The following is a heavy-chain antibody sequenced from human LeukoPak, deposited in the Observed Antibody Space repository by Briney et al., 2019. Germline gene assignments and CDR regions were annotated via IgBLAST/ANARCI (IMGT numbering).Heavy chain of an antibody. Sequence: GASVKVSCKASGYTFTSYAMHWVRQSPGQRLEWMGWINAGNGNTKYSQKFQGRVTITRDTSASTAYMELSSLRSEDTAVYYCARDRSSSWCGYFDYWGQGTLVTVSS. D-gene: IGHD6-13*01. CDR2: INAGNGNT. J-gene: IGHJ4*02. CDR1: GYTFTSYA. V-gene: IGHV1-3*01. CDR3: ARDRSSSWCGYFDY.